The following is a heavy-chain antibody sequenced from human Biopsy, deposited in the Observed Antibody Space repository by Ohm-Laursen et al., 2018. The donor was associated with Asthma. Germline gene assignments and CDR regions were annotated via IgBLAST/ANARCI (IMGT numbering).Heavy chain of an antibody. D-gene: IGHD2-15*01. CDR2: IKHDGSEK. J-gene: IGHJ3*01. V-gene: IGHV3-7*01. CDR1: GFTFINAW. CDR3: VKDTDEDRGGWYTFEV. Sequence: SLRLSCAASGFTFINAWMSWVRQAPGKGLEWVANIKHDGSEKNHVDSLKGRFAISRDNAKNSLYLQMNSLRAEDTAVYYCVKDTDEDRGGWYTFEVWGPGTMVTVSS.